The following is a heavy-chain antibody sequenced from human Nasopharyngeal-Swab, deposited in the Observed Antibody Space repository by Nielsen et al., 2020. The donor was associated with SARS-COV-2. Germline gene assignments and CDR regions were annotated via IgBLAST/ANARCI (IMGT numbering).Heavy chain of an antibody. J-gene: IGHJ4*02. CDR3: ARLESSSWYWSY. Sequence: GEPLKISCAASGFTFSSYWMSWVRQAPGKGLEWVANIKQDGSEKYYVDSVKGRFSISRDSAKNSLYLQMNSLRAEDTAVYYCARLESSSWYWSYWGQGTLVTVSS. D-gene: IGHD6-13*01. V-gene: IGHV3-7*01. CDR1: GFTFSSYW. CDR2: IKQDGSEK.